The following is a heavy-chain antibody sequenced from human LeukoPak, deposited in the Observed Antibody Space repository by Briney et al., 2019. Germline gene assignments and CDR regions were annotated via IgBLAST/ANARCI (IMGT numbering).Heavy chain of an antibody. J-gene: IGHJ5*02. D-gene: IGHD3-9*01. Sequence: GGSLRLSCAASGFTFSSYAMSWVRQAPGKGLEWVSAISGSGGSTYYADSVKGRFTISRDNSKNTLYLQMNSLRAEDTAVHYCAKQGGFDWLTNWFDPWGQGTLVTVSS. CDR3: AKQGGFDWLTNWFDP. V-gene: IGHV3-23*01. CDR1: GFTFSSYA. CDR2: ISGSGGST.